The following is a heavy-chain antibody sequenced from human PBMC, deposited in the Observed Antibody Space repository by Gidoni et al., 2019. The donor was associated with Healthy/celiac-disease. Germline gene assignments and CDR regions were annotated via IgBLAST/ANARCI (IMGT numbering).Heavy chain of an antibody. CDR1: GFTFSSYA. CDR2: IRSNGGST. Sequence: EVQLVESGGGLVQPGGSLRLSCSASGFTFSSYAMHWVRQAPGKGLEYVSAIRSNGGSTYYADSVKGRFTISRDNSKNTLYLQMSSLRAEDTAVYYCVKASTVEYSYGYLDYWGQGTLVTVSS. CDR3: VKASTVEYSYGYLDY. V-gene: IGHV3-64D*06. J-gene: IGHJ4*02. D-gene: IGHD5-18*01.